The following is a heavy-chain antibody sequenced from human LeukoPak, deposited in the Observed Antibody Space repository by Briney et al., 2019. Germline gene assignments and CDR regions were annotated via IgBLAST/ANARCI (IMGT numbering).Heavy chain of an antibody. CDR2: ISPKGIT. CDR3: ARVPGVYFDFSIGFGSGWFDP. CDR1: GYPINIDYS. Sequence: KTLETLSLTCFVSGYPINIDYSWGWIRQSPGKGLEWIGVISPKGITYYNPSLRGRVSISPDTSKNPFSLRLSSMTATDTAMYCCARVPGVYFDFSIGFGSGWFDPWGQGILVTVSS. V-gene: IGHV4-38-2*02. J-gene: IGHJ5*02. D-gene: IGHD3-3*01.